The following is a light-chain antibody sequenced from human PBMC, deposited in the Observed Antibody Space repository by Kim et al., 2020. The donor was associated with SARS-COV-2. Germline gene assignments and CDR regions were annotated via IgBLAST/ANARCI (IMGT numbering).Light chain of an antibody. Sequence: EIVLTQSPDFQSVTPKEKDTITCRASQSAGSSLHWYQQKPNQSPKLLIKYASQSFSGVPSRFRGSGFGTEFTLTSNGLEAEDTATYFGHQSNTLPYTFGQGTKLEI. J-gene: IGKJ2*01. CDR1: QSAGSS. CDR3: HQSNTLPYT. V-gene: IGKV6-21*01. CDR2: YAS.